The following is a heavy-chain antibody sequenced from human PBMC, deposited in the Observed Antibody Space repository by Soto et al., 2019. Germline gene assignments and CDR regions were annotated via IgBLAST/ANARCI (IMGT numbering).Heavy chain of an antibody. CDR2: IYFRGST. CDR3: ASYMVRGVPFGY. Sequence: PSETMSLTSAFSGGYFSGYYWSWIRQPQGKCLEWIGYIYFRGSTNYIPSLKSRVTISVDTSKNQFSLKLSSVTAAYTSVYYCASYMVRGVPFGYWCQGTLVSVSS. J-gene: IGHJ4*02. V-gene: IGHV4-59*08. CDR1: GGYFSGYY. D-gene: IGHD3-10*01.